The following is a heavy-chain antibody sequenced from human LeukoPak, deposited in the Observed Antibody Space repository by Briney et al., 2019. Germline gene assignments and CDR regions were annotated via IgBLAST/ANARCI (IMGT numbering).Heavy chain of an antibody. Sequence: GESLKISCKGSGYSFTSYWIGWVRQMPGKGLGWMGIIYPGDSDTRYSPSFQGQVTISADKSISTAYLQWSSLKASDTAMYYCARHRPNSIAARPTYYYYMDVWGKGTTVTVSS. CDR2: IYPGDSDT. V-gene: IGHV5-51*01. J-gene: IGHJ6*03. CDR3: ARHRPNSIAARPTYYYYMDV. D-gene: IGHD6-6*01. CDR1: GYSFTSYW.